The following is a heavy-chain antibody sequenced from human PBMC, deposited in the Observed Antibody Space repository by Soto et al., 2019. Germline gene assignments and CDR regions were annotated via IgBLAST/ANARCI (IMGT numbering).Heavy chain of an antibody. J-gene: IGHJ4*02. CDR2: ISGSGGST. Sequence: PGGSLRLSCAASGFTFSSYAMSWVRQAPGKGLEWVSAISGSGGSTYYADSVKGRFTISRDNSKNTLYLQMNSLRAEDTAVYYYAKVIDNRSGSSQYFDYWGQVTLVKVSS. V-gene: IGHV3-23*01. D-gene: IGHD1-26*01. CDR1: GFTFSSYA. CDR3: AKVIDNRSGSSQYFDY.